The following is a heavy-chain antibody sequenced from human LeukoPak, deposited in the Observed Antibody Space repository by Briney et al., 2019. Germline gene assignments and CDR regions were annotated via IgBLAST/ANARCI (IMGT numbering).Heavy chain of an antibody. D-gene: IGHD1-1*01. V-gene: IGHV4-30-2*01. J-gene: IGHJ3*02. CDR3: ARENGYAFDI. CDR2: IYHSGST. CDR1: GGSISSGGYS. Sequence: PSETLSLTCAVSGGSISSGGYSWSWIRQPPGKGLEWIGYIYHSGSTYYNPSLKSRVTISVDRSKNQFSLKLSSVTAADTAVYYCARENGYAFDIWGQGTMVTVSS.